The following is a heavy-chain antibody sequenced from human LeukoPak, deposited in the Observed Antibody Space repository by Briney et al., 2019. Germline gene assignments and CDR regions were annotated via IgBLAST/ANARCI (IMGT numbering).Heavy chain of an antibody. J-gene: IGHJ3*02. CDR3: ARIVGALRDAFDI. Sequence: SETLSLTCTVSGGSISSSSYYWGWLRQPPGKGLEWIGSIYYSGSTYYNPSLKSRVTISVDTSKNQFSLKLSSVTAADTAVYYCARIVGALRDAFDIWVQGTMVTVSS. CDR1: GGSISSSSYY. V-gene: IGHV4-39*01. D-gene: IGHD1-26*01. CDR2: IYYSGST.